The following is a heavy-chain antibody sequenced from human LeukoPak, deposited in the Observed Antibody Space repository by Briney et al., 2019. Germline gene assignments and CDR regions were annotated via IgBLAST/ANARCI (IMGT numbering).Heavy chain of an antibody. CDR3: ARQKCTSASCLTKNAFGI. J-gene: IGHJ3*02. D-gene: IGHD2-2*01. CDR2: IYTSGST. CDR1: GSISGYY. V-gene: IGHV4-4*09. Sequence: KPSETLSLTCTVSGSISGYYWSWIRQPPGKGLEWIGYIYTSGSTNYKPSLESRVTISVDTSKNQFSLDLSSVTAADTAVYYCARQKCTSASCLTKNAFGIWGQGTMVTVSS.